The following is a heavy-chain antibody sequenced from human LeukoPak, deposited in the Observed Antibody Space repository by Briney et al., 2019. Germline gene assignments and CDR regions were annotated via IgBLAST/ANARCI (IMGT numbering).Heavy chain of an antibody. CDR2: IYTSGST. D-gene: IGHD2-15*01. CDR1: GGSISSYY. J-gene: IGHJ5*02. V-gene: IGHV4-4*07. CDR3: ARDGNCGGGSCYLDWFDP. Sequence: SETLSLTCTVSGGSISSYYWSWIRQPAGKGLEWIGRIYTSGSTNYNPSLKSRVTMSVDTSKDQFSLKLSSVTAADTAVYYCARDGNCGGGSCYLDWFDPWGQGTLVTVSS.